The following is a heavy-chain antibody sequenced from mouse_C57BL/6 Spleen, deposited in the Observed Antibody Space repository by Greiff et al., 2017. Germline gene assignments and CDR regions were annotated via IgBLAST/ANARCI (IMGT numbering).Heavy chain of an antibody. CDR3: AHTAQGRGFAY. V-gene: IGHV3-6*01. CDR1: GYSITSGYY. J-gene: IGHJ3*01. D-gene: IGHD3-2*02. CDR2: ISYDGSN. Sequence: EVKLQESGPGLVKPSQSLSLTCSVTGYSITSGYYWNWIRQFPGNKLEWMGYISYDGSNNYNPSLKNRISITRDTSKNQFFLKLNSVTTEDTATYYCAHTAQGRGFAYWGQGTLVTVSA.